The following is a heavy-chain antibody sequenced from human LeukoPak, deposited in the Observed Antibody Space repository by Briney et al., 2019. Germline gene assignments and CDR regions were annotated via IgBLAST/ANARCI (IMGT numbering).Heavy chain of an antibody. CDR1: GFTFSSYA. V-gene: IGHV3-23*01. D-gene: IGHD3-22*01. CDR2: ISGSGGST. J-gene: IGHJ6*02. CDR3: AKDSSYYDGSRIADRYYYYYGMDV. Sequence: GGSLRLSCAASGFTFSSYAMSWVRQAPGKGLEWVSAISGSGGSTYYADSVKGRFTISRDNSKNTLYLQMNSLRAEDTAVYYCAKDSSYYDGSRIADRYYYYYGMDVWGQGTTVTVSS.